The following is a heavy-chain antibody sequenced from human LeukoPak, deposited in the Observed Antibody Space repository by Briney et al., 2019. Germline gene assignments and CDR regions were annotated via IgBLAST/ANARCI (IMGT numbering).Heavy chain of an antibody. CDR3: ARQYDILTGYYGGFDY. J-gene: IGHJ4*02. D-gene: IGHD3-9*01. CDR1: GGSISSYY. CDR2: ICYSGST. Sequence: SETLSLTCTVSGGSISSYYWSWIRQPPGKGLEWIGYICYSGSTNYNPSLKSRVTISVDTSKNQFSLKLSSVTAADTAVYYCARQYDILTGYYGGFDYWGQGTLVTVSS. V-gene: IGHV4-59*01.